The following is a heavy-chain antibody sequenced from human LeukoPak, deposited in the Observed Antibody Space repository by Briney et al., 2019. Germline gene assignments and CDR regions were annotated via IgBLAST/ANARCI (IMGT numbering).Heavy chain of an antibody. CDR3: AKEAYDSSGYLGHFDY. Sequence: PGGSLRLSCAASGFTFSSYGMHRVRQAPGKGLEWVAVISYDGSNKYYADSVKGRFTISRDNSKNTLYLQMNSLRAEDTAVYYCAKEAYDSSGYLGHFDYWGQGTLVTVSS. V-gene: IGHV3-30*18. J-gene: IGHJ4*02. CDR2: ISYDGSNK. D-gene: IGHD3-22*01. CDR1: GFTFSSYG.